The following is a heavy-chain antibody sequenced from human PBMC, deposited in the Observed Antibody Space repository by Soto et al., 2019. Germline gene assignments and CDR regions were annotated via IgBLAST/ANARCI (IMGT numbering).Heavy chain of an antibody. CDR3: AREVQVHTPAFGY. Sequence: QVQLVQSGAEMKKPGSSVKVSCQSSGGTFNTYAMNWVRQAPGHGPAWMGDISPMFGAANYAPKFQGRVTITADESTGTSYMHLSSLTSEDTALYFCAREVQVHTPAFGYWGQGTLVTVSS. CDR2: ISPMFGAA. CDR1: GGTFNTYA. V-gene: IGHV1-69*19. J-gene: IGHJ4*02.